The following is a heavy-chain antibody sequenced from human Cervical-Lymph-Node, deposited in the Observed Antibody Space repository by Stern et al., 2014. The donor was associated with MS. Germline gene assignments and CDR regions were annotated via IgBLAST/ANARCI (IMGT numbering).Heavy chain of an antibody. V-gene: IGHV5-51*01. J-gene: IGHJ5*02. CDR3: ARQSSTGWSAFDP. CDR2: VYPGDSDT. CDR1: GYSFTSYW. Sequence: EVQLVESGAEMKKPGESLKISCKASGYSFTSYWIAWVRQMPGKGLEWMGIVYPGDSDTRYNRAFQGQIPISADKSTNTAYLQWNSLQASDSGIYYCARQSSTGWSAFDPWGQGTPVTVSS. D-gene: IGHD6-19*01.